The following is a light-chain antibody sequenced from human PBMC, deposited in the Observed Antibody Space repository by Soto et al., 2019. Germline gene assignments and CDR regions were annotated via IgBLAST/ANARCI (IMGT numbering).Light chain of an antibody. CDR3: QHSYSSPT. J-gene: IGKJ2*01. V-gene: IGKV1-39*01. CDR2: ATS. CDR1: QNIFTY. Sequence: DIQVTQSPSSLSASVGDRVTITCRASQNIFTYLTWYQQRPGKAPNLLIYATSNLQSGVPSRFSGSGSGTDFTLTIGSLQPEDFATYYCQHSYSSPTFGQGTKVEIK.